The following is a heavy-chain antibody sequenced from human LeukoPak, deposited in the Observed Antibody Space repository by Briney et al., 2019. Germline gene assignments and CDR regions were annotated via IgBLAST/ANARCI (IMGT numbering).Heavy chain of an antibody. CDR3: ARIAGSGSLNWFDP. CDR1: GYTFTDNY. J-gene: IGHJ5*02. D-gene: IGHD3-10*01. CDR2: IYPKSGGT. V-gene: IGHV1-2*02. Sequence: GSSVTVSCKASGYTFTDNYIHWMRQAPGQGPAWMGWIYPKSGGTNSAQKFQGRVTLTRDTSISTTYMELTGLRSDDTAVYYCARIAGSGSLNWFDPWGQGTLVIVSS.